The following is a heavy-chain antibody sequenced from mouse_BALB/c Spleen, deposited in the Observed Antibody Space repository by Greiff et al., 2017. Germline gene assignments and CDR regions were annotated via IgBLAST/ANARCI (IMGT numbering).Heavy chain of an antibody. CDR3: ARDPYDGYYFFAY. CDR1: GFTFSDYY. J-gene: IGHJ3*01. V-gene: IGHV5-4*02. Sequence: EVMLVESGGGLVKPGGSLTLSCAASGFTFSDYYMYWVRQTPEKRLEWVATISDGGSYTYYPDSVKGRFTISRDNAKNNLYLQMSSLKSEDTAMYYCARDPYDGYYFFAYWGQGTLVTVSA. CDR2: ISDGGSYT. D-gene: IGHD2-3*01.